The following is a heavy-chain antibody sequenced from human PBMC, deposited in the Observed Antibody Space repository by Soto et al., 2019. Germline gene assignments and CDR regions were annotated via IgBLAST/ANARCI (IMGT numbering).Heavy chain of an antibody. V-gene: IGHV3-13*01. CDR1: GFTFSSHD. J-gene: IGHJ6*02. CDR3: VREISSPGYYYGMDV. CDR2: IATTGDT. D-gene: IGHD3-9*01. Sequence: LRLSCAASGFTFSSHDMHWVRQATGEGLEWVSAIATTGDTYYAASVRGRFTISRENAKNSLYLQMNSLRAGDTAVYYCVREISSPGYYYGMDVWGQGTTVTVSS.